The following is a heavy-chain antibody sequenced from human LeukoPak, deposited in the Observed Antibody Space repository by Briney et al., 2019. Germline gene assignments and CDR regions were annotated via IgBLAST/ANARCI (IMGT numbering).Heavy chain of an antibody. D-gene: IGHD3-10*01. CDR3: ARARYYYGSGSYFYFDY. V-gene: IGHV3-7*01. Sequence: GGSLRLSCAASGFTFSSYWMSWVRQAPGKGLEWVANIKQDRSEKYYVDSVKGRFTISRDNAKNLLYLQMNSLRAEDTAVYYCARARYYYGSGSYFYFDYWGQGTLVTVSS. J-gene: IGHJ4*02. CDR2: IKQDRSEK. CDR1: GFTFSSYW.